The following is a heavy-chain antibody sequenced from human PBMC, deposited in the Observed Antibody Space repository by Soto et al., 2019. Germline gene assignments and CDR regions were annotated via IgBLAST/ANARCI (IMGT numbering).Heavy chain of an antibody. CDR3: ARVHSSSYHYFDY. CDR1: GYTFTSFD. V-gene: IGHV1-8*01. CDR2: MDPNTGNT. J-gene: IGHJ4*02. D-gene: IGHD6-13*01. Sequence: ASVKVSCKASGYTFTSFDINWVRQAPGQGLEWMGWMDPNTGNTGYAQKFQGRVTVTRNTSISTAYMELSSLRAEDTAVYYCARVHSSSYHYFDYWGQGTLVTVSS.